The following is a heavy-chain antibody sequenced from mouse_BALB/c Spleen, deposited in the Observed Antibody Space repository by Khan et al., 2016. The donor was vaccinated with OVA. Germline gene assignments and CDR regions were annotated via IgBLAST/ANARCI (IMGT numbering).Heavy chain of an antibody. CDR1: GFSLTSYG. Sequence: QVHVKQSGPGLVQPSQSLSITCTVSGFSLTSYGVHWVRQSPGKGLEWLGVIWSGGSTDYNEAFISRLSISKDNSKSQVFFKMNSRQGNDTAIYYCARNYDYDEGLAYWGQGTLVTVSA. V-gene: IGHV2-2*02. CDR2: IWSGGST. D-gene: IGHD2-4*01. J-gene: IGHJ3*01. CDR3: ARNYDYDEGLAY.